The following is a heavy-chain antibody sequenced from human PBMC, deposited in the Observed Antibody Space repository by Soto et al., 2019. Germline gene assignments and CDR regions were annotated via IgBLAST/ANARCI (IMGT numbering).Heavy chain of an antibody. CDR3: AKDLAEMATSLRFDY. V-gene: IGHV3-30*18. J-gene: IGHJ4*02. CDR1: GFIFSSYG. Sequence: PGGSLRLSCAASGFIFSSYGMHWVRQAPGKGLEWVAGISYDGSNKYYADSVKGRFTISRDNSKNTLYLQMNSLRAEDTAVYYCAKDLAEMATSLRFDYWGQGTLVTVSS. D-gene: IGHD5-12*01. CDR2: ISYDGSNK.